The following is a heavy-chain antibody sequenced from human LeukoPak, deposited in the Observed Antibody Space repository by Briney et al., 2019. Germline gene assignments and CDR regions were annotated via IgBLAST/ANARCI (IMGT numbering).Heavy chain of an antibody. CDR1: GLTHRSYE. Sequence: GESLRLPCSASGLTHRSYELNWLRRAPGKGLEGFSYISSSGSTIYYADSVKGRFTISRDNAKNSLYLQMSSLRAEDTAVYYCAELGITMIGGVWGKGTTVTISS. V-gene: IGHV3-48*03. J-gene: IGHJ6*04. D-gene: IGHD3-10*02. CDR3: AELGITMIGGV. CDR2: ISSSGSTI.